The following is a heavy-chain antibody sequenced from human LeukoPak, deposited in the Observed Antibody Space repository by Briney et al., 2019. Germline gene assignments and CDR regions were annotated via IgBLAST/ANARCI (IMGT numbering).Heavy chain of an antibody. CDR3: VRGSAVGDDFYYYGMDV. V-gene: IGHV1-2*02. Sequence: ASVKVPCKASGYTFTGYYMHWVRQAPGQGLEWMGWINPNSGGTNYAQKFQGRVTMTRDTSISTAYMELSRLRSDDTAVYYCVRGSAVGDDFYYYGMDVWGQGTTVTVSS. J-gene: IGHJ6*02. D-gene: IGHD3-16*01. CDR2: INPNSGGT. CDR1: GYTFTGYY.